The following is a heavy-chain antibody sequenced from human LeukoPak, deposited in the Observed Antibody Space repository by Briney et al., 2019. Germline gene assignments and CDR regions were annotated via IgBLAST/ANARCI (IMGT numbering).Heavy chain of an antibody. J-gene: IGHJ4*02. Sequence: SETLSLTCTVSGGSISSYYWSWIRQPPGKGLEWIGYIYYSGSTNYNPSLKSRVTISVDTSKNQFSLKLSCVTAADTAVYYCARVDCSSTSCYPLDWGQGTLVTVSS. V-gene: IGHV4-59*01. CDR1: GGSISSYY. CDR2: IYYSGST. CDR3: ARVDCSSTSCYPLD. D-gene: IGHD2-2*01.